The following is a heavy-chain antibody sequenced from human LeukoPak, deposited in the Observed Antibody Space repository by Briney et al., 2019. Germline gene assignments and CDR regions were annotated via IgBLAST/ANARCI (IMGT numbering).Heavy chain of an antibody. CDR2: INPIFGTD. CDR1: GGTFSSHF. CDR3: ARDEEGDCGGDCYNWFAP. V-gene: IGHV1-69*06. Sequence: ASVKVSCKASGGTFSSHFISWVRQAPGQGLEWMGGINPIFGTDHYAQKFQDRVTITADISTNTVYMELSNLRSEDTAMYYCARDEEGDCGGDCYNWFAPWGQGTLVTASS. J-gene: IGHJ5*02. D-gene: IGHD2-21*02.